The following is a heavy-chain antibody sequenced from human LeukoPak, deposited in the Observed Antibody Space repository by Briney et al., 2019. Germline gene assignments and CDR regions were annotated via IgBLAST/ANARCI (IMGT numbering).Heavy chain of an antibody. J-gene: IGHJ3*01. CDR1: GDSITSGSYY. CDR2: TYHTGKT. Sequence: PSETLSLTCSVSGDSITSGSYYWTWIRQPPGEGLEWIGNTYHTGKTHYNPSFKSRLTISVDRSKNQFSLRLTSVTAADTAMYYCASPDQKAAFDLWGQGTMVTVSS. V-gene: IGHV4-30-2*01. CDR3: ASPDQKAAFDL. D-gene: IGHD2-2*01.